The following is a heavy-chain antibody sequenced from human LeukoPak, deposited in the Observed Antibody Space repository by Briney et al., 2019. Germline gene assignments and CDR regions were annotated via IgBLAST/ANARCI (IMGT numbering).Heavy chain of an antibody. CDR3: ARVWKPYNWFDP. D-gene: IGHD1-1*01. V-gene: IGHV4-4*07. Sequence: SETLSLTCTVSGNSFGDYYWSWIRQPAGKGLEWIGRIYTSGSTTYNPSLKSRVTMSVDTSKSQFSLNLMSVTAADTAVYYCARVWKPYNWFDPWGQGTLVTVSS. CDR1: GNSFGDYY. J-gene: IGHJ5*02. CDR2: IYTSGST.